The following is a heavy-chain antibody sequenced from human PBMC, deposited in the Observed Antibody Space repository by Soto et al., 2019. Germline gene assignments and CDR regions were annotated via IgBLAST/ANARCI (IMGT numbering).Heavy chain of an antibody. CDR1: GFTFSKFV. CDR3: AKDISSYSGGYTYYFDC. V-gene: IGHV3-30*18. CDR2: ISNDGRKI. J-gene: IGHJ4*02. Sequence: QVQLVESGGGVVQPGRSLRLSCAASGFTFSKFVMHWVRQAPGKGLEWVAVISNDGRKINYVDSVKGRFTISRDNSNNTLFLQMNSLRLEDTAVYYCAKDISSYSGGYTYYFDCWGQGTLVTVSS. D-gene: IGHD1-26*01.